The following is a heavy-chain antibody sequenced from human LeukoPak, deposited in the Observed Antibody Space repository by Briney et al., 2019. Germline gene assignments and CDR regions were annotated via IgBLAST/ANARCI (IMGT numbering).Heavy chain of an antibody. CDR2: IRSRSSDI. D-gene: IGHD2-2*01. CDR3: ARDNVNYYAPDY. Sequence: GGSLRLSCVASGLTFSSYTMNWVRQAPGKGLEWVSSIRSRSSDIYYVDSVKGRFTISRDNGKNSVYLQMDSLRAEDTAVYYCARDNVNYYAPDYWGQGTLVTVSS. V-gene: IGHV3-21*03. J-gene: IGHJ4*02. CDR1: GLTFSSYT.